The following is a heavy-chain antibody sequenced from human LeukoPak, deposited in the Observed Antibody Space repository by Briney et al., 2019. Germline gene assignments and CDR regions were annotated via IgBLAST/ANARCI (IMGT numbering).Heavy chain of an antibody. CDR1: GYTFTSYG. D-gene: IGHD2-2*01. V-gene: IGHV1-18*01. CDR3: ARDFGYCSSTSCPPDY. CDR2: ISAYKGNT. Sequence: ASVKVSCKASGYTFTSYGISWGRQAPGQGVEWMGWISAYKGNTNYAQKLQGRVTMTTDTSTSTAYMELRSLRSDDTAVYYCARDFGYCSSTSCPPDYWGQGTLVTVSS. J-gene: IGHJ4*02.